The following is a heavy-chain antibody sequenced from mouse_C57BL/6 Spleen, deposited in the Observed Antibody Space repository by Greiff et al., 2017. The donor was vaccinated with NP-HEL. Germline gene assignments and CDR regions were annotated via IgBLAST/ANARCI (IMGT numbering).Heavy chain of an antibody. CDR2: IDPSDSYT. CDR3: ARDYGSSYRYFDV. CDR1: GYTFTSYW. Sequence: QVQLQQPGAELVMPGASVKLSCKASGYTFTSYWMHWVKQRPGQGLEWIGEIDPSDSYTNYIQKFKGKSTLTVDKSSSTAYMQISSLTSEDSAVYYCARDYGSSYRYFDVWGTGTTVTVSS. D-gene: IGHD1-1*01. J-gene: IGHJ1*03. V-gene: IGHV1-69*01.